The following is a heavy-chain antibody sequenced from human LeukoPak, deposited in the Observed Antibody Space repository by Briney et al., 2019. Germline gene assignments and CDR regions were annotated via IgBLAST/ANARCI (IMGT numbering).Heavy chain of an antibody. CDR2: IFYSGST. V-gene: IGHV4-59*08. D-gene: IGHD6-19*01. CDR1: GGSISSYY. Sequence: SETPSLTCTVSGGSISSYYWSWIRQPPGKGLEWIGCIFYSGSTNYNPSLNSRVTMSVDTSKNQFSLKLTSVTAADTALYYCARSPGYSSGWFDYWGHGTLVTVSS. CDR3: ARSPGYSSGWFDY. J-gene: IGHJ5*01.